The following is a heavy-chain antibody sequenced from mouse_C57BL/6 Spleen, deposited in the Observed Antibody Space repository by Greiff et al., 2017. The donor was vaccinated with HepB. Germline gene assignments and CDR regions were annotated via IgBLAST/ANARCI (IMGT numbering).Heavy chain of an antibody. V-gene: IGHV1-80*01. CDR3: ARGYYYGNPLYAMDY. Sequence: VKLMESGAELVKPGASVKISCKASGYAFSSYWMNWVKQRPGKGLEWIGQIYPGDGDTNYNGKFKGKATLTADKASSTAYMQLSSLTSEDSAVYFCARGYYYGNPLYAMDYWGQGTSVTVSS. CDR2: IYPGDGDT. D-gene: IGHD1-1*01. CDR1: GYAFSSYW. J-gene: IGHJ4*01.